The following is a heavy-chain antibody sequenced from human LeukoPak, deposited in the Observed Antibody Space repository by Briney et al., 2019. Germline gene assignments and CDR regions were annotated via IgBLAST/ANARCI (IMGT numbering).Heavy chain of an antibody. V-gene: IGHV1-69*13. D-gene: IGHD3-9*01. Sequence: GASVKVSCKASGGTFSSYAISWVRQAPGQGLEWMGGIIPIFGTANYAQKFQGRVTITADESTSTAYMELSSLRSEDTAVYYCARAHYDILTGYIDYWGRGTLVTVSS. CDR2: IIPIFGTA. J-gene: IGHJ4*02. CDR3: ARAHYDILTGYIDY. CDR1: GGTFSSYA.